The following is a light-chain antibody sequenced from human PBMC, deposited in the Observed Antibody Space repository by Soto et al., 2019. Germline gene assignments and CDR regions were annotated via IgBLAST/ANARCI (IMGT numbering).Light chain of an antibody. CDR3: QQYITWPRT. V-gene: IGKV3-15*01. Sequence: EMVMTQSPATLSVSPGGRATLSCRASQTVSSNLAWYQQKPGQAPRLLIFGASTRATGIPARFSGSGSGTEFTLAISSLQAEDFAVYDCQQYITWPRTFGQGTKVEI. J-gene: IGKJ1*01. CDR2: GAS. CDR1: QTVSSN.